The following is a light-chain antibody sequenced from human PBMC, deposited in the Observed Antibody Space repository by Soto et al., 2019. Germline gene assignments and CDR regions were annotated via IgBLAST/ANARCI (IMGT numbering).Light chain of an antibody. Sequence: DIRMTQSPSSLSASVGDTVTITCRASQSISSHLNWYQQKPGKAPNLLMYTASNLQSGVPSRFSGSGSGTDFTLTISSLQPEDFATYYCQQSYRTPTFGQGTRLEIK. V-gene: IGKV1-39*01. CDR2: TAS. J-gene: IGKJ5*01. CDR1: QSISSH. CDR3: QQSYRTPT.